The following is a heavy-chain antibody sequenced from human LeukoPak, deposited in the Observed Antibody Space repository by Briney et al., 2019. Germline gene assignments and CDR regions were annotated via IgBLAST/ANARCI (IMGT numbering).Heavy chain of an antibody. CDR1: GFTVSSNY. V-gene: IGHV3-53*01. CDR2: IYSGGST. J-gene: IGHJ4*02. D-gene: IGHD5-24*01. Sequence: GGSLRLSCAASGFTVSSNYMSWVRQAPGKGLEWVSVIYSGGSTYYADSVKGRFTISRDNSKNTLYLQMNSLRAEDTAVYYCARDFRDGYTFSSVYWGQGTLVTVSS. CDR3: ARDFRDGYTFSSVY.